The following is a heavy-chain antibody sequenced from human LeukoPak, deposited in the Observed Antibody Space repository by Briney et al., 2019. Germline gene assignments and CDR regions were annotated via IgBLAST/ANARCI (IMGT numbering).Heavy chain of an antibody. CDR3: ARRYCSSTSCYKAFGWFDP. J-gene: IGHJ5*02. V-gene: IGHV1-2*02. Sequence: ASVKVSCXASGYTFTGYYMHWVRQAPGQGLEWMGWINPNSGGTNYAQKSQGRVTMTRDTSISTAYMELSRLRSDDTAVYYCARRYCSSTSCYKAFGWFDPWGQGTLVTVSS. CDR1: GYTFTGYY. D-gene: IGHD2-2*02. CDR2: INPNSGGT.